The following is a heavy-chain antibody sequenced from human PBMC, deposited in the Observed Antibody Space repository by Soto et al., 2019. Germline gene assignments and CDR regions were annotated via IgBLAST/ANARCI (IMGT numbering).Heavy chain of an antibody. CDR2: IIPIFGTS. CDR1: GDTFTTYG. CDR3: ARAPPGYCRGGTCYWYYFDY. D-gene: IGHD2-15*01. Sequence: QVQLVQSGAEVKKPGSSVKVSCKASGDTFTTYGVNWVRQAPGQGFEWMGGIIPIFGTSNYAQKYQGRVTITAYEATNTTYMELSSLRSEDTAVYYCARAPPGYCRGGTCYWYYFDYWGQGTLVTVSS. J-gene: IGHJ4*02. V-gene: IGHV1-69*01.